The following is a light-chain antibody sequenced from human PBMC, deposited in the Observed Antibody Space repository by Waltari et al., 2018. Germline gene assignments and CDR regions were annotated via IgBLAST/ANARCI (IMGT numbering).Light chain of an antibody. CDR2: EVR. V-gene: IGLV2-14*01. CDR1: SRAIGAYNY. CDR3: SSYTTSKILL. Sequence: QSALTQPASVSGSPGQSITISCTGTSRAIGAYNYASWYQQHPGKAPKLSIFEVRNRPSGVSDRFSGSKSGNTASLTISGLQTEDEAEYYCSSYTTSKILLFGGGTRLTVL. J-gene: IGLJ2*01.